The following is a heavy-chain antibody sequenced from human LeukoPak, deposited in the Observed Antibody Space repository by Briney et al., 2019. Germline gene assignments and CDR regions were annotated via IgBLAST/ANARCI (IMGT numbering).Heavy chain of an antibody. CDR2: IWSDGSDK. Sequence: PGGSLRLSCAASGFTFSHYGMHWVRQTPGAGLEWVAVIWSDGSDKYYAKSVKGRFTNSRDNSKNSLFLQMNSLRAEDTAVYYCAKDAQRGFDYSNSLQNWGQGILVTVSS. J-gene: IGHJ1*01. CDR1: GFTFSHYG. D-gene: IGHD4-11*01. V-gene: IGHV3-33*06. CDR3: AKDAQRGFDYSNSLQN.